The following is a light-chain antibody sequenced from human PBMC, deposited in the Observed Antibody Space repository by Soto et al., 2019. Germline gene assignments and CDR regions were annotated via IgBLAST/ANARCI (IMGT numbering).Light chain of an antibody. J-gene: IGKJ1*01. CDR1: QSISSY. V-gene: IGKV1-39*01. CDR3: QQSYSTPRT. CDR2: AAS. Sequence: EIQMTQSPSSLSASVGDRVTITCRASQSISSYLNWYQQKPGKAPKLLIYAASSLQSGVPSRFSGSGSGTYFTLTISSLQPEDFATYYCQQSYSTPRTFGQGTKVEIK.